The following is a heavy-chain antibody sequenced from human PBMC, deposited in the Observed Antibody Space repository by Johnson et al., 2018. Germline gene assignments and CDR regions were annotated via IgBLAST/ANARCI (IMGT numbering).Heavy chain of an antibody. CDR3: AKVVAAGEYYYSYYYRDV. D-gene: IGHD2-15*01. V-gene: IGHV3-23*04. J-gene: IGHJ6*03. CDR1: GFTFSSYA. CDR2: ISGSGGST. Sequence: VQLVQSGGGVVQPGRSLRLSCAASGFTFSSYAMSWVRQAPGKGLEWVSAISGSGGSTYYADSVKGRFTISRDNSKNTLYLQMNSLSAEDMAVYYCAKVVAAGEYYYSYYYRDVWGKGTTVTVSS.